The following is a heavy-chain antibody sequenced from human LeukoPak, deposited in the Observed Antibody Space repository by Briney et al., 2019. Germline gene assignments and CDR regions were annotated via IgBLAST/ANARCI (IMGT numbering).Heavy chain of an antibody. V-gene: IGHV3-66*01. CDR2: IYSGGST. CDR3: ARFTHGGAFDY. D-gene: IGHD2-21*01. J-gene: IGHJ4*02. CDR1: GFTVSSNY. Sequence: PGGSLRLSCTASGFTVSSNYMSWVRQAPGKGLEWVSVIYSGGSTSYADSVKGRFTISRDNSKNTLYLQMNSLRAEDTAVYYCARFTHGGAFDYWGQGTLVTVSS.